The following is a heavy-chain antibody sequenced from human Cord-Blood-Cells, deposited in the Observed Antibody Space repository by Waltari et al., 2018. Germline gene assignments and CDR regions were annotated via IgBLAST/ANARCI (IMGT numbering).Heavy chain of an antibody. Sequence: QVQLVQSGAEVKKPGASVKVSCKASGYTFTGYYMHWVRQAPGQGLEWMGWINPNSGGTNYAKKFQGWVTMTRDTSISTAYMELSRLRSDDTAVYYCARGAGDWYFDLWGRGTLVTVSS. CDR1: GYTFTGYY. CDR2: INPNSGGT. J-gene: IGHJ2*01. D-gene: IGHD3-10*01. CDR3: ARGAGDWYFDL. V-gene: IGHV1-2*04.